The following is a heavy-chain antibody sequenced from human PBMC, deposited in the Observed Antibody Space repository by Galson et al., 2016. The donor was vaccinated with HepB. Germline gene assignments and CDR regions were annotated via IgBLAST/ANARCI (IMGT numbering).Heavy chain of an antibody. Sequence: SLRLSCAGSGFSFSNHGMSWVRQPPGRGLEWVSGITRSGDATHYADLAKGRFTISRDNSKNTLFLQMNGLRAEDTAMYYCGRWPIVGVTGDFWGQGTLVTVSS. CDR2: ITRSGDAT. V-gene: IGHV3-23*01. D-gene: IGHD1-26*01. J-gene: IGHJ4*02. CDR3: GRWPIVGVTGDF. CDR1: GFSFSNHG.